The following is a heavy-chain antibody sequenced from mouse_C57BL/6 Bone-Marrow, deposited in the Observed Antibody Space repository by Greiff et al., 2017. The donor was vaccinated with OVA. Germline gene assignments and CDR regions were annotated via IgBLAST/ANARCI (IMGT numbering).Heavy chain of an antibody. CDR2: ISNGGGST. CDR3: ARHDYGNYYYAMDY. Sequence: VQLKESGGGLVQPGGSLKLSCAASGFTFSDYYMYWVRQTPEKRLEWVAYISNGGGSTYYPDTVKGRFTISRDNAKNTLYLQMSRLKSEDTAMYYCARHDYGNYYYAMDYWGQGTSVTVSS. D-gene: IGHD2-1*01. J-gene: IGHJ4*01. V-gene: IGHV5-12*01. CDR1: GFTFSDYY.